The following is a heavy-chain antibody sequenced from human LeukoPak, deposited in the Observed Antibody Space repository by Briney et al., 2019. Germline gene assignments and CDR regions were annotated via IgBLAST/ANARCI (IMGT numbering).Heavy chain of an antibody. D-gene: IGHD1-14*01. Sequence: GGSLRLSCAASGFIFSSYSKLVRQAPGKGLEWVSYISSSSSSSIYYADAVKGRFTISRDNAKNSLYLQMNSLRAEDTAVYYCARVYRRYFDYWGQGTLVTVSS. J-gene: IGHJ4*02. CDR2: ISSSSSSSI. CDR1: GFIFSSYS. CDR3: ARVYRRYFDY. V-gene: IGHV3-48*01.